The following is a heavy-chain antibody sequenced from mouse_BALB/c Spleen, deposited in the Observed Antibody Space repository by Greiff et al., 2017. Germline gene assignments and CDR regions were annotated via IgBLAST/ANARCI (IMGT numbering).Heavy chain of an antibody. V-gene: IGHV1-82*01. Sequence: QVQLQQSGPELVKPGASVKISCKASGYAFSSSWMNWVKQRPGQGLEWIGRIYPGDGDTNYNGKFKGKATLTADKSSSTAYMQLSSLTSVDSAVYFCARGGLRHAMDYWGQGTSVTVSS. D-gene: IGHD2-4*01. CDR2: IYPGDGDT. CDR3: ARGGLRHAMDY. J-gene: IGHJ4*01. CDR1: GYAFSSSW.